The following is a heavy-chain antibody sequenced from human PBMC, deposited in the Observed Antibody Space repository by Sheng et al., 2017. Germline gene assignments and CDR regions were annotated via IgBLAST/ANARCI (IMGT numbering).Heavy chain of an antibody. CDR1: GFTFSSYG. CDR2: ISYDGSNK. Sequence: QVQLVESGGGVVQPGRSLRLSCAASGFTFSSYGMHWVRQAPGKGLEWVAVISYDGSNKYYADSVKGRFTISRDNSKNTLYLQMNSLRAEDTAVYYCAKCITMVRGVIDYWGQGTLVTV. J-gene: IGHJ4*02. V-gene: IGHV3-30*18. CDR3: AKCITMVRGVIDY. D-gene: IGHD3-10*01.